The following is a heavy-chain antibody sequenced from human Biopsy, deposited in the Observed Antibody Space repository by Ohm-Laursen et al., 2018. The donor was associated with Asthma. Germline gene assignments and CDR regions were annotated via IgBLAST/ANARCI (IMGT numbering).Heavy chain of an antibody. CDR2: INSVFGTT. CDR3: ARKAGSCISRTCYSLDF. J-gene: IGHJ4*02. Sequence: SVTVSCQSLGVTFNTYVIGRLLPAPGQALERMGGINSVFGTTTYPQKFQDRVTISADDSTSTVYMELSSLRSEDTAVYYCARKAGSCISRTCYSLDFWGQGTLVTVSS. D-gene: IGHD2-2*01. V-gene: IGHV1-69*13. CDR1: GVTFNTYV.